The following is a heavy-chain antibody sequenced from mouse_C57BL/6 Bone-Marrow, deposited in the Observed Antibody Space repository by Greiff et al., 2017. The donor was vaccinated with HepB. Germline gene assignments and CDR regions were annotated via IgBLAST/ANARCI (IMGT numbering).Heavy chain of an antibody. J-gene: IGHJ4*01. CDR2: IWSGGST. D-gene: IGHD1-1*01. V-gene: IGHV2-2*01. CDR1: GFSLTSYG. Sequence: VKLLESGPGLVQPSQSLSITCTVSGFSLTSYGVHWVRQSPGKGLEWLGVIWSGGSTDYNAAFISRLSISKDNSKSQVFFKMNSLQADDTAIYYCARTNYYGSSYAMDYWGQGTSVTVSS. CDR3: ARTNYYGSSYAMDY.